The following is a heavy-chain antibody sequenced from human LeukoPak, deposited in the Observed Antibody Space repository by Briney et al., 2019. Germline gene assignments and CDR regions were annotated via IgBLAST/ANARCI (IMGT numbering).Heavy chain of an antibody. CDR1: GFTFDDYA. J-gene: IGHJ5*02. V-gene: IGHV3-43*02. D-gene: IGHD3-3*01. CDR2: ISGDGGST. CDR3: AKDPGNGYDFWSGYSDNWFDP. Sequence: GGSLRLSCAASGFTFDDYAMHWVRQAPGKGLEWVSLISGDGGSTYYADSVKGRFTISWDNSKNSLYLQMNSLRTEDTALYYCAKDPGNGYDFWSGYSDNWFDPWGQGTLVTVSS.